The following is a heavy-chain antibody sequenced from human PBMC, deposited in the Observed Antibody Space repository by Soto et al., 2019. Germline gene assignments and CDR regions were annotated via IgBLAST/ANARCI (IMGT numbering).Heavy chain of an antibody. J-gene: IGHJ4*02. D-gene: IGHD6-13*01. CDR3: ARQGRGAAAALDH. CDR1: GGSISSGDYY. V-gene: IGHV4-30-4*02. Sequence: TSETLSLTCTVSGGSISSGDYYWIWIRQPPGKGLEWIAYIYYSGSTFYNPPLKSRVTISVDTSKNQFSLKLSSVTAADTAVYYWARQGRGAAAALDHWGQGTLVTVSS. CDR2: IYYSGST.